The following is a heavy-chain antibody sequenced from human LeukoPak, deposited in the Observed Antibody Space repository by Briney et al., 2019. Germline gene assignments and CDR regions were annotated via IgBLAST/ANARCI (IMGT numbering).Heavy chain of an antibody. D-gene: IGHD3-22*01. CDR2: INPNSGGT. V-gene: IGHV1-2*06. Sequence: ASVKVSCKASGYTFTGYYMHWVRQAPGQGLEWMGRINPNSGGTNYAQKFQGRVTMTRDTSISTAYMELSSLRSEDTAVYYCARDLGYDSSGRGFDYWGQGTLVTVSS. CDR1: GYTFTGYY. J-gene: IGHJ4*02. CDR3: ARDLGYDSSGRGFDY.